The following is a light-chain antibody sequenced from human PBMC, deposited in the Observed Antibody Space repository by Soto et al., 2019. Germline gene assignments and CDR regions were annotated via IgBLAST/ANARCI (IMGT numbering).Light chain of an antibody. Sequence: EIVLTQSPATLSLSPGERATLSCRASQSVSSYLAWYQQKPGQAPRLLIYDASNRATNIPARFSGSGSGTDFTLTISSLEPEDFADSYCQQRSNWPRTFGQGTKVEIK. CDR3: QQRSNWPRT. CDR2: DAS. J-gene: IGKJ1*01. V-gene: IGKV3-11*01. CDR1: QSVSSY.